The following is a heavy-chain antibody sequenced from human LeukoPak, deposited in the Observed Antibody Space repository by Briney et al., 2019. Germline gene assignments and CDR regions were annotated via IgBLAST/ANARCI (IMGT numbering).Heavy chain of an antibody. D-gene: IGHD2-15*01. V-gene: IGHV1-18*01. J-gene: IGHJ6*02. Sequence: ASVKVSCKASGYTFTSYGISWVRQAPGQGLEWMGWIGAYNGNTNYAQKLQGRVTTTTDTSTSTAYMELRSLRSDDTAVYYCARDRLVGYCSGGSCYKYYYYYGMDVWGQGTTVTVSS. CDR1: GYTFTSYG. CDR2: IGAYNGNT. CDR3: ARDRLVGYCSGGSCYKYYYYYGMDV.